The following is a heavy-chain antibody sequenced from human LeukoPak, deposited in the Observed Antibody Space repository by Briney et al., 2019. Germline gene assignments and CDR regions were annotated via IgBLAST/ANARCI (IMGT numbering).Heavy chain of an antibody. CDR2: INPKSGDT. CDR1: GYTFINYY. D-gene: IGHD3-16*01. Sequence: ASVKVSCKASGYTFINYYMHWVRQAPGQSLEWMGWINPKSGDTNYAQKFQGRDAMTRDTSISTAYMELNTLRSDDTAMYYCVPSNSFEYYFDYWGQGTLVTVSS. V-gene: IGHV1-2*02. CDR3: VPSNSFEYYFDY. J-gene: IGHJ4*02.